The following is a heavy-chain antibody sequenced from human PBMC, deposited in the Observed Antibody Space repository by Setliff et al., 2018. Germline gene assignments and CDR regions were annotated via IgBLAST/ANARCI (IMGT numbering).Heavy chain of an antibody. Sequence: GASVKVSCKASGYTFSSNAFHRVRQAPGQRLEWLGWIHAGSSNTIYSQKLQGRLTITRDTSATTAYMELNSLTSEDTAVYYCARMSTGGPYYDHWGQGTLVTVSS. J-gene: IGHJ4*02. D-gene: IGHD2-15*01. V-gene: IGHV1-3*01. CDR2: IHAGSSNT. CDR3: ARMSTGGPYYDH. CDR1: GYTFSSNA.